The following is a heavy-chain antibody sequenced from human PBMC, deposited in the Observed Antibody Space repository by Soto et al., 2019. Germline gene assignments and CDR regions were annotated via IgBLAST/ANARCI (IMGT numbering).Heavy chain of an antibody. CDR1: GGTFSSYA. D-gene: IGHD3-22*01. J-gene: IGHJ4*02. V-gene: IGHV1-69*13. CDR3: ARMYYYDSSGQEWSGYFDY. CDR2: IIPIFGTA. Sequence: SVEVSCKASGGTFSSYAISWVRQAPGQGLEWMGGIIPIFGTANYAQKFQGRVTITADESTSTAYMELSSLRSEDTAVYYCARMYYYDSSGQEWSGYFDYWGQGTLVTVSS.